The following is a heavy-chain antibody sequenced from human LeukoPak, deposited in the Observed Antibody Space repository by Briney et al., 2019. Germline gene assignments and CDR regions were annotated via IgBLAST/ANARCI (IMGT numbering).Heavy chain of an antibody. CDR2: IKQDGSEK. Sequence: PGGSLRLSCAASGFTFSSYWMSWVRQAPGKGLEWVANIKQDGSEKYYVDSVKGRFTISRDNAKNSLYLQMNSLRAEDTAVYYCARVAPPSGSSWYFDYWGQGTLVTVSS. CDR1: GFTFSSYW. J-gene: IGHJ4*02. D-gene: IGHD6-13*01. CDR3: ARVAPPSGSSWYFDY. V-gene: IGHV3-7*01.